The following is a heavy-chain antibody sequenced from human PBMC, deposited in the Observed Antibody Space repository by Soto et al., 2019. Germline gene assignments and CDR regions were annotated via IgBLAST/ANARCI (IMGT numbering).Heavy chain of an antibody. J-gene: IGHJ5*01. D-gene: IGHD3-3*01. CDR3: AKEGLAWSASRYYFDC. CDR2: ISHDGSTT. Sequence: WRSLRLSCGGAEFTFNSYGLHWVRQAPGKGLEWMSFISHDGSTTLYAESVRGRFTVSRDNSRNTAYLQMNSLRIEDTAVYYCAKEGLAWSASRYYFDCWGLGSLVTVSS. V-gene: IGHV3-30*18. CDR1: EFTFNSYG.